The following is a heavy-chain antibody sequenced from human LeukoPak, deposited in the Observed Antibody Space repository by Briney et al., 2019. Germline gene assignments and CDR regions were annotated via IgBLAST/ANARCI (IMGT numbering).Heavy chain of an antibody. V-gene: IGHV4-4*02. J-gene: IGHJ4*02. CDR3: GRIKTATVGLRGYSRPTDY. Sequence: PSETLSLTCAVSGGSISSRNWWSWVRQPPGKGLEWIGEIYHSGSINYNPSLKSRVTISVDKSKNQFSLTLTSVTAADTAVYYCGRIKTATVGLRGYSRPTDYWGQGTLVTVSS. CDR2: IYHSGSI. CDR1: GGSISSRNW. D-gene: IGHD5-18*01.